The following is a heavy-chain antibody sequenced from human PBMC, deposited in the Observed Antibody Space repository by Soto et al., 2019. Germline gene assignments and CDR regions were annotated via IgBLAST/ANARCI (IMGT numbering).Heavy chain of an antibody. D-gene: IGHD3-3*01. CDR2: INHSGIT. CDR3: ARGRSSVTVRRGIGYYGLDV. V-gene: IGHV4-34*01. CDR1: GGSFSGYY. Sequence: QVQLQQWGAGLLKPSETLSLTCAVNGGSFSGYYWSWVRQPPGKGLEWIGEINHSGITDSNPSLRSRVTITVDASRSEFSLKLTSVTAADTAVYYCARGRSSVTVRRGIGYYGLDVWGQGTTVTVS. J-gene: IGHJ6*02.